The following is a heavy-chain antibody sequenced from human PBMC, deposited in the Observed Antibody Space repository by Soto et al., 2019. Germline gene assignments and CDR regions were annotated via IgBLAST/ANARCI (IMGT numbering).Heavy chain of an antibody. V-gene: IGHV3-23*01. Sequence: GGSLRLSCAASGFTFSSYAMSWVRQAPGRGLEWVSAISGSGGSTYYADSVKGRFTISRDNSKNTLYLQMNSLRAEDTAVYYCAKEVQPPYYYYGMDVWGQGTTVTVSS. CDR2: ISGSGGST. J-gene: IGHJ6*02. CDR3: AKEVQPPYYYYGMDV. CDR1: GFTFSSYA.